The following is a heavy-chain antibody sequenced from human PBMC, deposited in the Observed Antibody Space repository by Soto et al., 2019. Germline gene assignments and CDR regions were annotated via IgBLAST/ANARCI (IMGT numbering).Heavy chain of an antibody. J-gene: IGHJ5*02. Sequence: SETLSLTCAVYGGSFSGYYWRWIRQPPGKGLEWIGEINHSGSTNYNPPLKSRVTISVDTSKNQFSLKLSSVTAADTAVYYCARGLYYDYVWGSYRHANWFDPWGQGTLVTVSS. V-gene: IGHV4-34*01. D-gene: IGHD3-16*02. CDR3: ARGLYYDYVWGSYRHANWFDP. CDR1: GGSFSGYY. CDR2: INHSGST.